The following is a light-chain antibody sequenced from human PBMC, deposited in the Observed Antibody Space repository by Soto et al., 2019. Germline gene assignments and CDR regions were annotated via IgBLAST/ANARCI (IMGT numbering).Light chain of an antibody. CDR3: QQYKASPWT. CDR2: DAS. CDR1: QGISSW. J-gene: IGKJ1*01. Sequence: DIQMTQSPSTLSASVGDRVTITCRASQGISSWLAWYQQKPGKAPKLLIYDASSLESGVPSRFSGSGSGTEFTLTISSLHPDAFATYYCQQYKASPWTFGQGTKVEIK. V-gene: IGKV1-5*01.